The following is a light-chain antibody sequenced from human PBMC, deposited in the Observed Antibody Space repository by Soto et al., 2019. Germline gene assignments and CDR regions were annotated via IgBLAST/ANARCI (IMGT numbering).Light chain of an antibody. CDR1: EFVAYN. CDR3: QEYDRWPLWT. Sequence: EIVVTQSPATLSVSPGDRATLSCRASEFVAYNLAWYQQRSVQPPRLLMYRASTRATSVTARFSGSGAGRDVTLTISNLQSEDFAVYYCQEYDRWPLWTFGQGTKLEMK. CDR2: RAS. V-gene: IGKV3-15*01. J-gene: IGKJ1*01.